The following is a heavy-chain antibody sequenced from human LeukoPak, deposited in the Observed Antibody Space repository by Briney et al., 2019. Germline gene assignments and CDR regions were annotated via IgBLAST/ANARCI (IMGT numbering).Heavy chain of an antibody. CDR3: VKESDGFDI. CDR2: SWYDDVLK. V-gene: IGHV3-30*02. Sequence: HSGGSLRLSCAASGFTFSSYGIHWVRQAPDKGLEWLAVSWYDDVLKSYANSVRGRFTLSRDNSKKTLYLQMDSLRVDDTAMYYCVKESDGFDIWGQGTMVIVSS. CDR1: GFTFSSYG. J-gene: IGHJ3*02.